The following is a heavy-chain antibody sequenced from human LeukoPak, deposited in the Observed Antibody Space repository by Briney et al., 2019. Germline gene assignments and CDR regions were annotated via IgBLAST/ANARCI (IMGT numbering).Heavy chain of an antibody. J-gene: IGHJ4*02. CDR2: IYYSGST. Sequence: SETLSLTCTVSGGSISSSSYYWGWIRQPPGKGLEWIGSIYYSGSTYYNPSLKSRVTISVDTSKNQFSLKLSSVTAADTAVYYCARSVCSSTSCYTELFDYWGQGTLVTVSS. D-gene: IGHD2-2*02. CDR1: GGSISSSSYY. CDR3: ARSVCSSTSCYTELFDY. V-gene: IGHV4-39*01.